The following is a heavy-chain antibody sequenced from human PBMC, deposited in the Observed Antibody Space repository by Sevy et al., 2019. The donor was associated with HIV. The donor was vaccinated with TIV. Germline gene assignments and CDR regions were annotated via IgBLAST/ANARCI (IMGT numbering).Heavy chain of an antibody. Sequence: ASVKVSCKASGYTFTGYYMHWVRQAPGQGLEWMGWINPNSGGTNYAQKFQGRVTMTRDTSISTAHMELSRLRSDDTAVYYCARAPFGVVIRDQTYYYYGMDVWGQGTTVTVSS. V-gene: IGHV1-2*02. CDR1: GYTFTGYY. J-gene: IGHJ6*02. D-gene: IGHD3-3*01. CDR2: INPNSGGT. CDR3: ARAPFGVVIRDQTYYYYGMDV.